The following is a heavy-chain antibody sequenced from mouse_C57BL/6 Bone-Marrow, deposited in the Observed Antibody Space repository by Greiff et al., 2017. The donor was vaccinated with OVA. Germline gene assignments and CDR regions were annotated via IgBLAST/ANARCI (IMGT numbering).Heavy chain of an antibody. Sequence: EVQLQESEGGLVQPGSSMKLSCTASGFTFSDYYMAWVRQVPEKGLEWVANINYDGSSTYYLDSLKSRFIISRDNAKNILYLQMSSLKSEDTATYYCARDDYYGIAYWGQGTLVTVSA. J-gene: IGHJ3*01. D-gene: IGHD1-1*01. CDR1: GFTFSDYY. V-gene: IGHV5-16*01. CDR3: ARDDYYGIAY. CDR2: INYDGSST.